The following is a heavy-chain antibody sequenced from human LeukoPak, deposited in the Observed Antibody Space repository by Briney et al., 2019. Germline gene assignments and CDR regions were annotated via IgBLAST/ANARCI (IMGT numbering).Heavy chain of an antibody. J-gene: IGHJ4*02. Sequence: SETLSPTCTVSGGSISSYYWSWIRQPPGKGLEWIGYIYYSGSTNYNPSLKSRVTISVDTSKNQFSLKLSSVTAADTAVYYCARSKGDYWGQGTLVTVSS. CDR2: IYYSGST. CDR1: GGSISSYY. V-gene: IGHV4-59*01. CDR3: ARSKGDY.